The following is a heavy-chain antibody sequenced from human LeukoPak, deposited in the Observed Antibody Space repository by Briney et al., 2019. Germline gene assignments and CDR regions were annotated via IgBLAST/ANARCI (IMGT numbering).Heavy chain of an antibody. V-gene: IGHV1-69*04. J-gene: IGHJ4*02. CDR2: IIPILGIA. D-gene: IGHD3-22*01. CDR1: GGTFSSYA. Sequence: GASVKVSCKASGGTFSSYAISWVRQAPGQGLEWMGRIIPILGIANYAQKFQGRVTITADKSTSTAYMELSSLRSEDTAVYYCARDHYDSSGYYLANYWGQGTLVTVSS. CDR3: ARDHYDSSGYYLANY.